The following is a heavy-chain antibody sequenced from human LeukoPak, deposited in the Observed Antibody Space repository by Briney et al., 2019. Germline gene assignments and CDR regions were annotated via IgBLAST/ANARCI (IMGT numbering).Heavy chain of an antibody. D-gene: IGHD5-12*01. CDR3: ARALAT. J-gene: IGHJ4*02. V-gene: IGHV3-11*04. Sequence: GGSLRLSCAASGFTVSSNYMSWVRQAPGKGLEWVSYISSGGSTIYCADSVKGRFTISRDNAKNSLYLQMNSLRAEDTAVYYCARALATRGQGTLVTVSS. CDR2: ISSGGSTI. CDR1: GFTVSSNY.